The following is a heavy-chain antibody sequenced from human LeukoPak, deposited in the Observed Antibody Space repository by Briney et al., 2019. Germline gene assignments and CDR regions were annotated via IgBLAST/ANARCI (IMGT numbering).Heavy chain of an antibody. CDR2: ISYDGSNK. V-gene: IGHV3-30*18. D-gene: IGHD3-10*01. J-gene: IGHJ6*02. Sequence: GGSLRLSCAASGFTFSSYGMHWVRQAPGKGLEWVAVISYDGSNKYYADSVKGRFTISRDNSKNTLYLQMNSLRAEDTAVYYCPKDRVTGTQFYFYGMDVWGQGTTVTVSS. CDR1: GFTFSSYG. CDR3: PKDRVTGTQFYFYGMDV.